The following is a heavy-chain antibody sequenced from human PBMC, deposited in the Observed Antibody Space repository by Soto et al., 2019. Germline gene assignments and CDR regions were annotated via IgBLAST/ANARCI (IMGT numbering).Heavy chain of an antibody. D-gene: IGHD3-3*01. J-gene: IGHJ4*02. Sequence: ESLKISCKGSGYNFAGYWIAWVRQMPGKGLELMGIIYPSDSDTRYRPSFQGQVTISADKSISSAYLQWSSLRAPDTAMYYCARGGVSTRTFDYWGQGTPVTVSS. CDR3: ARGGVSTRTFDY. CDR1: GYNFAGYW. V-gene: IGHV5-51*01. CDR2: IYPSDSDT.